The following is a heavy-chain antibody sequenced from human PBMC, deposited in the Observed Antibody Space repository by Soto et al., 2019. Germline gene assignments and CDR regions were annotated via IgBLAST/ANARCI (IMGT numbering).Heavy chain of an antibody. J-gene: IGHJ4*02. CDR2: IDHDGPT. V-gene: IGHV3-74*01. Sequence: EVQLVESGGGLVQPGGSLRLSCAGSGFTLSNYWMHWVRQAPGKGLEWVSRIDHDGPTDYADSVRGRFTISRDNAENTLYLQMNSLRPEDTDVYYCVRDSHGDYWGQGTLVTVSS. CDR1: GFTLSNYW. CDR3: VRDSHGDY.